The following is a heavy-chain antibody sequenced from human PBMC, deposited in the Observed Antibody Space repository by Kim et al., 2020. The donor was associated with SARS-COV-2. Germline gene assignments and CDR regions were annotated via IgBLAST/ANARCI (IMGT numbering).Heavy chain of an antibody. V-gene: IGHV3-23*01. D-gene: IGHD3-3*01. J-gene: IGHJ4*02. CDR3: AIVASKLRFLNFEY. Sequence: PDSGKGRFTISRDNSKNTLYLQLNRLRAGDTAVYYCAIVASKLRFLNFEYWGQGTLVTVSP.